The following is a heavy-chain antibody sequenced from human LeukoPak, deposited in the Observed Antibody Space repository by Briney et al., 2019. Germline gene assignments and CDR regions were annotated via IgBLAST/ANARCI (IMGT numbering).Heavy chain of an antibody. CDR3: AKDPSVGAPAPLDY. V-gene: IGHV3-48*04. D-gene: IGHD1-26*01. Sequence: GGSLRLSCAASGFTFSSYSMNWVRQAPGKGLEWVSYISSSSSTIYYADSVKGRFTISRDNAKNSLYLQMNSLRAEDTAVYYCAKDPSVGAPAPLDYWGQGTLVTVSS. CDR2: ISSSSSTI. J-gene: IGHJ4*02. CDR1: GFTFSSYS.